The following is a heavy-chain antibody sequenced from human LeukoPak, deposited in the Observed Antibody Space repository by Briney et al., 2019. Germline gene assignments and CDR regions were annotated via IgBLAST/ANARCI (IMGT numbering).Heavy chain of an antibody. CDR1: GYTFTSYA. CDR2: INAGNGNT. V-gene: IGHV1-3*01. D-gene: IGHD6-6*01. Sequence: ASVKASCKASGYTFTSYAMHWVRQAPGQRLEWMGWINAGNGNTKYSQKFQGRVTITRDTSASTAYMELSSLRSEDTAVYYCARDPYSSSFSYYYGMDVWGQGTTVTVSS. J-gene: IGHJ6*02. CDR3: ARDPYSSSFSYYYGMDV.